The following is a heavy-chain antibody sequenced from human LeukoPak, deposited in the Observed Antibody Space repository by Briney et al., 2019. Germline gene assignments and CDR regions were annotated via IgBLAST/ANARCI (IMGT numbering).Heavy chain of an antibody. J-gene: IGHJ5*02. V-gene: IGHV4-61*08. CDR2: IYYSGST. D-gene: IGHD3-10*01. CDR3: ARLVYGSGSYYNWFDP. CDR1: GGSISSGDYY. Sequence: PSETLSLTFTVSGGSISSGDYYWSWIRQPPGKGLEWIGYIYYSGSTNYNPSLKSRVTISVDTSKNQFSLKLSSVTAADTAVYYCARLVYGSGSYYNWFDPWGQGTLVTVSS.